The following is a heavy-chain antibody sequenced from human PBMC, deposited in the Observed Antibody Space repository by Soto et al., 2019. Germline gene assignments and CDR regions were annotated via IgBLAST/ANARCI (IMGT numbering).Heavy chain of an antibody. CDR1: GFTFSNYG. D-gene: IGHD2-2*01. V-gene: IGHV3-30*03. Sequence: QVQLVESGGGVVQPGRSLRLSCAASGFTFSNYGMHWARQAPGKGLEWVALISYDGSNKYYADSVKGRFTISRDNSKNTLYLQLHGLRAEDTAAYFCCVTRRGYFYFGMDVWGQGSTVTVSS. CDR2: ISYDGSNK. CDR3: CVTRRGYFYFGMDV. J-gene: IGHJ6*02.